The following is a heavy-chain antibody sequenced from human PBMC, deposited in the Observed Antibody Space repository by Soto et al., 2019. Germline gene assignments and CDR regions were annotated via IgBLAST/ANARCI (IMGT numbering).Heavy chain of an antibody. Sequence: SETLDLTCSVSGGSISSFYCSWIRQPPGKGLEWIGYIYYGGSTKYNPSLESRVTMSVDKSKKQFSLKLSSVTPADTAVYYCAKWGDGMDVWGQGTTVTVSS. CDR3: AKWGDGMDV. CDR1: GGSISSFY. D-gene: IGHD3-16*01. V-gene: IGHV4-59*01. J-gene: IGHJ6*02. CDR2: IYYGGST.